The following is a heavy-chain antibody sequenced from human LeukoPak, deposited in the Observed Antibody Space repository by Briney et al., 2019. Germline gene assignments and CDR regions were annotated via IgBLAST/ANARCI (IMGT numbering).Heavy chain of an antibody. V-gene: IGHV3-30*02. CDR3: AKVTLAGRAIWYYYYYMHV. D-gene: IGHD6-19*01. J-gene: IGHJ6*03. Sequence: GGSLRLSCAASGFTFRSYGMHWVRQAPGKGLEWVAFIRFDGNTKYYADSVKGRFTISRDSSKNTLFLQMNSLRAEDTAVYYCAKVTLAGRAIWYYYYYMHVWGKGTTVTISS. CDR2: IRFDGNTK. CDR1: GFTFRSYG.